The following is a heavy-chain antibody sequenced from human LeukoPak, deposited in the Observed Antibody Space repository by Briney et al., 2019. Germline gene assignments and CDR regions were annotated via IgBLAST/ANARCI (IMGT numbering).Heavy chain of an antibody. V-gene: IGHV1-69*13. CDR1: GGTFSSYA. CDR2: IILIFGTA. CDR3: TTDPTAFDY. Sequence: GASVKVSCKASGGTFSSYAISWVRQAPGQGLEWMGGIILIFGTANYAQKFQGGVTITADESTSTAYMELSSLKTEGTAVYYCTTDPTAFDYWGQGTLVTVSS. J-gene: IGHJ4*02.